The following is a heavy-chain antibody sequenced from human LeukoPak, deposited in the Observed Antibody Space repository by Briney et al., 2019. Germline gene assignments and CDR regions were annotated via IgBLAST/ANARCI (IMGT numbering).Heavy chain of an antibody. D-gene: IGHD3-10*01. J-gene: IGHJ5*02. Sequence: ASVKVSCKVSGYTLTDLSMHWVRQAPGKGLEWMGGFDPEDGETIYAQKFQGRVTMTEDTSTDTAYMELSSLRSEDTAVYYCATMQGFGELLEAWFDPWGQGTLVTVSS. CDR1: GYTLTDLS. V-gene: IGHV1-24*01. CDR3: ATMQGFGELLEAWFDP. CDR2: FDPEDGET.